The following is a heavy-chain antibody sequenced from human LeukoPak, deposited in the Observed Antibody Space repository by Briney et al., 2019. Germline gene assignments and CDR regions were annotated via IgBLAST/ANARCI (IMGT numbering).Heavy chain of an antibody. J-gene: IGHJ4*02. V-gene: IGHV1-2*02. Sequence: ASVKVSCKPSVYTFSDYYIHWVRQAPGQGLERMGWINPNSGGTNYAQKFQGRVTMTRDTSIATTYMDLSSLISDDTAVYYCARGHDNTGYNYFDYWGQGTLVTVSS. CDR3: ARGHDNTGYNYFDY. CDR2: INPNSGGT. D-gene: IGHD3-9*01. CDR1: VYTFSDYY.